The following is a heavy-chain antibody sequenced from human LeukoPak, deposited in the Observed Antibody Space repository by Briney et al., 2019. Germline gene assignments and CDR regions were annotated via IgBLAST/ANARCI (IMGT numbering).Heavy chain of an antibody. J-gene: IGHJ3*02. CDR1: GGSISSYY. D-gene: IGHD3-16*01. V-gene: IGHV4-4*09. Sequence: PSETLSLTCTVYGGSISSYYWSWIRQPPGKGLEWIGYIYTSGSTNYNPSLKSRVTISVDTSKNQFSLKLSSVTAADTAVYYCARGGEGSAFDIWGQGTMVTVSS. CDR2: IYTSGST. CDR3: ARGGEGSAFDI.